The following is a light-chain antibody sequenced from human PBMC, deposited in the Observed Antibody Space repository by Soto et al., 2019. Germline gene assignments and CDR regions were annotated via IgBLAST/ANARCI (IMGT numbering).Light chain of an antibody. Sequence: IVLTQSPATLSLSPGERATLSCRASQSVGSYLAWYQQKPGQAPRLLMYDASNRATGIPARFSGSGSGTDFTLTISSLEPEDFAAYYCQQRRDWPITFGQGTRLEIK. CDR3: QQRRDWPIT. J-gene: IGKJ5*01. CDR1: QSVGSY. CDR2: DAS. V-gene: IGKV3-11*01.